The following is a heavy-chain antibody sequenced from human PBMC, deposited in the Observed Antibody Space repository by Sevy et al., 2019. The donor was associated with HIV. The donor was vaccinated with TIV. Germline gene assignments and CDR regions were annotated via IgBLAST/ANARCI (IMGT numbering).Heavy chain of an antibody. CDR1: GGSFSGYY. Sequence: SETLSLTCAVYGGSFSGYYWSWIRQPPAKGLEWIGEFNHSGSTNYNPSLKSRVTISVDTSKNQFSLKLSSVTAADTAVYYCARHCSSTSCSHAFDIWGQGTMVTVSS. V-gene: IGHV4-34*01. J-gene: IGHJ3*02. D-gene: IGHD2-2*01. CDR2: FNHSGST. CDR3: ARHCSSTSCSHAFDI.